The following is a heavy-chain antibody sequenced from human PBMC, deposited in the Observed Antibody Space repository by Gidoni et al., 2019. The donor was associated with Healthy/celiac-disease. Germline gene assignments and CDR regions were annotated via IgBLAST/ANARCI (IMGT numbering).Heavy chain of an antibody. CDR3: AKDRVVVAAHSDY. Sequence: EVQLLESGGGLVQPGGSLRLSCAASGFTFSNYAMSWVRQAPGKGLEWVSAISGSGVSTYYADSVKGRFTISRDNSKNTLYLQMNSLRAEDTAVYYCAKDRVVVAAHSDYWGQGTLVTVSS. CDR1: GFTFSNYA. V-gene: IGHV3-23*01. D-gene: IGHD2-15*01. CDR2: ISGSGVST. J-gene: IGHJ4*02.